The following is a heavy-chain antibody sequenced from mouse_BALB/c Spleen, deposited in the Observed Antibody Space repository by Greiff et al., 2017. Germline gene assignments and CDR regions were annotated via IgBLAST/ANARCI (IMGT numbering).Heavy chain of an antibody. V-gene: IGHV5-6*02. CDR3: ARPYDYDRDYAMDY. J-gene: IGHJ4*01. D-gene: IGHD2-4*01. CDR1: GFTFSSYG. CDR2: ISSGGSYT. Sequence: EVKLVESGGDLVKPGGSLKLSCAASGFTFSSYGMSWVRQTPDKRLEWVATISSGGSYTYYPDSVKGRFTISRDNAKNTLYLQMSSLKSEDTAMYNCARPYDYDRDYAMDYWGQGTSVTGSS.